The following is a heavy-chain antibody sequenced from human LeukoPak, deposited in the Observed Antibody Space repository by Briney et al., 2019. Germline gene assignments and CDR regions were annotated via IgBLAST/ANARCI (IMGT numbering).Heavy chain of an antibody. CDR1: GFTFSSYG. CDR2: IWYDGSNK. V-gene: IGHV3-33*01. D-gene: IGHD6-19*01. Sequence: GGSLRLSCAASGFTFSSYGMHWVRQAPGKGLEWVAVIWYDGSNKYYADSVKGRFTISRDNSKNTLYLQMNSLRAEDTAVYYCARDKKAVAGTYYYGMDVWGQGTTVTVSS. CDR3: ARDKKAVAGTYYYGMDV. J-gene: IGHJ6*02.